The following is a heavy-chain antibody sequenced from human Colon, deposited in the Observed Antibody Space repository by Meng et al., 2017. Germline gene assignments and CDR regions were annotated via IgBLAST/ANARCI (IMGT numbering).Heavy chain of an antibody. Sequence: QVQHQQWGPGLLKPSETRSLTRAVYGGSFSGYSWSWIRQPPGKGLEWIGEINHTGNTSYNPSLKSRLTISVDTSKNQFSLNLSSVTAADTALYYCARSVRLGVAGKSGAYWGQGTLVTVSS. J-gene: IGHJ4*02. D-gene: IGHD6-19*01. CDR2: INHTGNT. CDR3: ARSVRLGVAGKSGAY. V-gene: IGHV4-34*01. CDR1: GGSFSGYS.